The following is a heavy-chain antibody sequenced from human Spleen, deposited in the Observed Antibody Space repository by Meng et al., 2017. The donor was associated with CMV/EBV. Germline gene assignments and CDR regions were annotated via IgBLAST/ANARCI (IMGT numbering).Heavy chain of an antibody. CDR1: GYTFTGFY. CDR2: IDPHSGDT. D-gene: IGHD3-3*01. Sequence: SGYTFTGFYMHWVRQAPGQGLEWMGRIDPHSGDTNYTQSLESRVTMTRDTSTSTVYMELRSLRFDDTAIYYCARVRILHQRIGWLDPWGQGTLVTVSS. J-gene: IGHJ5*02. CDR3: ARVRILHQRIGWLDP. V-gene: IGHV1-2*06.